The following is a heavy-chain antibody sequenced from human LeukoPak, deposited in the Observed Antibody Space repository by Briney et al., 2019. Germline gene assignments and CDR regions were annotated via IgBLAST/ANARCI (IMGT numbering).Heavy chain of an antibody. J-gene: IGHJ6*02. CDR3: ATPAGLAVDGPGYYYGMDV. V-gene: IGHV4-39*01. D-gene: IGHD6-19*01. Sequence: SETLSLTCTVSCGSISSSSYYWGWIRLPPGKGLEWIGSIYYSGSTYYNPSLKSRVTISVDTSKNQFSLKLSSVTAADTAVYYCATPAGLAVDGPGYYYGMDVWGQGTTVTVSS. CDR2: IYYSGST. CDR1: CGSISSSSYY.